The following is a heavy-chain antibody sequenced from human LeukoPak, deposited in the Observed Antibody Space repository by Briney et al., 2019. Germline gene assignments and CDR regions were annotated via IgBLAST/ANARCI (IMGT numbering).Heavy chain of an antibody. CDR1: GFTFTSSA. CDR2: INAGNGNT. D-gene: IGHD3-10*01. CDR3: ARDRFALTDGMDV. Sequence: GGSVEVSCKASGFTFTSSAMHWVRQAPGQRLEWMGWINAGNGNTKYSQKFQGRVTITRDTSASTAYMELSSLRSEDTAVYYCARDRFALTDGMDVWGQGTTVTVSS. J-gene: IGHJ6*02. V-gene: IGHV1-3*01.